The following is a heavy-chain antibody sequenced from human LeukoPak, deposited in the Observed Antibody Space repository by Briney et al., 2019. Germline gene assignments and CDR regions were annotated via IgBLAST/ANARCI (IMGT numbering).Heavy chain of an antibody. CDR2: INHSGST. Sequence: SETLSLTCAVYGGSFSGYYWSWIRQPPGKGLEWIGEINHSGSTNYNPSLKSRVTISVDTSKNQFSLKLSSVTAADTAVYYCARGAKMYYDYVWGSSQPRLDYWGQGTLVTVSS. V-gene: IGHV4-34*01. J-gene: IGHJ4*02. CDR3: ARGAKMYYDYVWGSSQPRLDY. CDR1: GGSFSGYY. D-gene: IGHD3-16*01.